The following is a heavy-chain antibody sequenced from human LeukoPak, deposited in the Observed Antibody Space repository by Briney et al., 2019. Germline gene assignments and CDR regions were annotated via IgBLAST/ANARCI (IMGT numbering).Heavy chain of an antibody. CDR3: ARDLVVGATSRYFDL. D-gene: IGHD1-26*01. J-gene: IGHJ2*01. CDR2: IYHSGST. V-gene: IGHV4-4*02. CDR1: GGSFSSSNW. Sequence: SETLSLTCAVSGGSFSSSNWWSWVRQPPGKGLEWIGEIYHSGSTNYNPSLKSRVTISVDKSKNQFSLKLSSVTAADTAVYYCARDLVVGATSRYFDLWGRGTLVTVSS.